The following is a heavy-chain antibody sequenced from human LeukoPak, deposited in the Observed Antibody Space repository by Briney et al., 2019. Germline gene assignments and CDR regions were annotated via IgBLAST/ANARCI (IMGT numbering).Heavy chain of an antibody. Sequence: SETLSLTCTVSGGSISSSSYYWGWIRQPPGKGLEWIGSIYYSGSTYYNPSLKSRVTISVDTSKNQFSLKLSSVTAADTAVYYCARVRFDAGPFDIWGQRTMVTVSS. D-gene: IGHD3-3*01. CDR3: ARVRFDAGPFDI. V-gene: IGHV4-39*07. CDR1: GGSISSSSYY. CDR2: IYYSGST. J-gene: IGHJ3*02.